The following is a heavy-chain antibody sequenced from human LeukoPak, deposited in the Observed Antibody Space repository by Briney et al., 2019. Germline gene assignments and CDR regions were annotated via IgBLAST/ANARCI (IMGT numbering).Heavy chain of an antibody. J-gene: IGHJ4*02. Sequence: GGSLRLSCAASGFTFSSYWMHWVRQAPGKGLVWVSRINSDGSSTSYADSVKGRFIISRDNSEHTLYLQMNSLRAEDTAVYYCAKKVAVTGMYFDYWGQGTLVTVSS. CDR3: AKKVAVTGMYFDY. CDR2: INSDGSST. D-gene: IGHD6-19*01. CDR1: GFTFSSYW. V-gene: IGHV3-74*01.